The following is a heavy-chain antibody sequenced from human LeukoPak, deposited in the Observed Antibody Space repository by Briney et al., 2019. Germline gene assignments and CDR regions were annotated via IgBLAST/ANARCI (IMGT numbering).Heavy chain of an antibody. D-gene: IGHD3-3*01. CDR1: GGTFSSYA. J-gene: IGHJ4*02. CDR3: ASSRYYDFWSGYCNY. V-gene: IGHV1-69*04. CDR2: IIPILGIA. Sequence: SVKVSCKASGGTFSSYAISWVRQAPGQGLEWMGRIIPILGIANYAQKFQGRVTITADKSTSTAYMELSSLRSEDTAVYYCASSRYYDFWSGYCNYWGQGTLVTVSS.